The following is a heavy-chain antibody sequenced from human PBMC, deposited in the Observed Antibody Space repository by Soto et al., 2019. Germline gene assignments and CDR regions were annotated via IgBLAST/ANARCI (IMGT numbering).Heavy chain of an antibody. CDR1: GGIFHGYG. CDR2: IRFDGSNE. D-gene: IGHD1-7*01. Sequence: QEQLVESGGGVVQPGTSLRLSCAVPGGIFHGYGMHWVRQAPGKGLEWVAIIRFDGSNEEYADSVKGRFTISRDNSKNTLDLEINTLGAEDTAVYYCARDGIGGTVFRGYLDYWGRGTVVTVSS. CDR3: ARDGIGGTVFRGYLDY. J-gene: IGHJ4*02. V-gene: IGHV3-33*01.